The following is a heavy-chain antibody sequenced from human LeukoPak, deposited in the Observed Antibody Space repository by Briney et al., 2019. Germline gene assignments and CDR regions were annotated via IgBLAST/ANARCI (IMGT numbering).Heavy chain of an antibody. D-gene: IGHD1-1*01. CDR2: IYYSGST. Sequence: SETPSLTCTVSGGSISSYYWSWIRQPPGKGLEWIGYIYYSGSTNYNPSLKSRVTISVDTSKNQFSLKLSSVTAADTAVYYCARDRTGLDYWGQGTLVTVSS. J-gene: IGHJ4*02. CDR1: GGSISSYY. V-gene: IGHV4-59*01. CDR3: ARDRTGLDY.